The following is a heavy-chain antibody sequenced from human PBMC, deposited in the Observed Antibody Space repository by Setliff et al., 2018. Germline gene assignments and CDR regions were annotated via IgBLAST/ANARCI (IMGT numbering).Heavy chain of an antibody. CDR2: IISNSLTI. V-gene: IGHV3-48*01. J-gene: IGHJ4*02. D-gene: IGHD2-15*01. CDR3: ARDEVNCSGSKCYSGFDS. CDR1: GFNFNLYN. Sequence: GGSLRLSCAASGFNFNLYNMNWVRQAPGKGLEWVSYIISNSLTIHYADSVRGRFTVSRDNARNSLYLQMNNLRAEDTAVYYCARDEVNCSGSKCYSGFDSWGQGTLVT.